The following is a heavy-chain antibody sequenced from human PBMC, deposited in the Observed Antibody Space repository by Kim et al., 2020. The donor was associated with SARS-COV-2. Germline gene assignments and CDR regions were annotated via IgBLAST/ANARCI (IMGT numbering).Heavy chain of an antibody. CDR1: GGSISSGGYC. V-gene: IGHV4-31*03. D-gene: IGHD3-3*01. CDR3: ARGGTICVVDVNAFDI. Sequence: SETLSLTCTVSGGSISSGGYCWSRIRQHPGKGLVWIVYLDYSGSTYYNPSLKSRVIISVDTSKNQFSLKLSSVTAADTAVYYSARGGTICVVDVNAFDI. CDR2: LDYSGST. J-gene: IGHJ3*02.